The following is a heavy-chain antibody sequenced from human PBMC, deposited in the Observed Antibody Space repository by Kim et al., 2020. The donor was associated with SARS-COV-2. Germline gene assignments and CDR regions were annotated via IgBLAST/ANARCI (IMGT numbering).Heavy chain of an antibody. D-gene: IGHD1-26*01. Sequence: GGSLRLSCAASGFTFDDYAMHWVRQAPGKGLEWVSGISWNSGSIGYADSVKGRFTISRDNAKNSLYLQMNSLRAEDTALYYCAKGGRFRWGLGDYWGQGTLVTVSS. J-gene: IGHJ4*02. CDR2: ISWNSGSI. V-gene: IGHV3-9*01. CDR1: GFTFDDYA. CDR3: AKGGRFRWGLGDY.